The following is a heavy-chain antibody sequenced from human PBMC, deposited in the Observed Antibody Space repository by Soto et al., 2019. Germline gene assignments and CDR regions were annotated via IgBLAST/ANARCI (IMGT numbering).Heavy chain of an antibody. J-gene: IGHJ6*02. CDR3: ARRIYGSGSYYNPRYYYYGMDV. CDR2: IYPGDSDT. V-gene: IGHV5-51*01. CDR1: GYSFTSYW. Sequence: GESLKISCKGSGYSFTSYWIGWVRQMPGKGLEWMGIIYPGDSDTRYSPSFQGQVTISADKSISTAYLQWSSLKASDTAMYYCARRIYGSGSYYNPRYYYYGMDVRGQGTTVTVSS. D-gene: IGHD3-10*01.